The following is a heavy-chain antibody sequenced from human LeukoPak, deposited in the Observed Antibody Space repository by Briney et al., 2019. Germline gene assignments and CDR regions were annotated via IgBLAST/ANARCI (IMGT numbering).Heavy chain of an antibody. Sequence: PGGSLRLSCAASGFTSSSYAMTWVRQAPGKGLEWVSVISSSGGTTYYADSVKGRFTISRDDSKNTLYLQMNSLRAEDTAVYFCARDVRRAAAGTMNYWGQGTLVTVSS. CDR2: ISSSGGTT. CDR1: GFTSSSYA. D-gene: IGHD6-13*01. V-gene: IGHV3-23*01. J-gene: IGHJ4*02. CDR3: ARDVRRAAAGTMNY.